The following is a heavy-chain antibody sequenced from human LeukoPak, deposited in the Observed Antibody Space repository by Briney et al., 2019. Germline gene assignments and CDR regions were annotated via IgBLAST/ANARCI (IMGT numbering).Heavy chain of an antibody. V-gene: IGHV1-46*01. Sequence: ASVTVSFTASGYALTIYYMHGVRHAHGQGREGKGIISPSGGSTSSAQTFQGSVTITRDTSTTTVYMELSSLRSEDTAVYYCARGEDSSSWCFDYWGQGTLVTVSS. D-gene: IGHD6-13*01. CDR1: GYALTIYY. J-gene: IGHJ4*02. CDR2: ISPSGGST. CDR3: ARGEDSSSWCFDY.